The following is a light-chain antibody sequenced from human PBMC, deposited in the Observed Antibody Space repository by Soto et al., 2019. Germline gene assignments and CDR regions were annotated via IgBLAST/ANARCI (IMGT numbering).Light chain of an antibody. J-gene: IGLJ1*01. Sequence: QSVLTQPPSVSGAPGQTVTISCPGSSSNIGAGYHVHWYQHLPGRAPKLLIYSNNQRPSGVPDRFSGSKSGTSASLAISGLRSEDEADYYCAAWDDSLSGYVFGTGTKVTVL. CDR1: SSNIGAGYH. CDR2: SNN. CDR3: AAWDDSLSGYV. V-gene: IGLV1-47*02.